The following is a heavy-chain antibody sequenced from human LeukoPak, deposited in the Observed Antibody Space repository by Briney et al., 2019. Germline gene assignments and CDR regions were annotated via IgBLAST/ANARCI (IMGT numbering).Heavy chain of an antibody. D-gene: IGHD3-22*01. CDR3: ARDMPYYYDSSGCYAFDI. CDR1: GGSISSSSYY. Sequence: SETLSLTCTVSGGSISSSSYYWGWIRQPPGKGLEWIESIYHSGSTNYNPSLKSRVTISVDKSKNQFSLKLSSVTAADTAVYYCARDMPYYYDSSGCYAFDIWGQGTMVTVSS. CDR2: IYHSGST. J-gene: IGHJ3*02. V-gene: IGHV4-39*07.